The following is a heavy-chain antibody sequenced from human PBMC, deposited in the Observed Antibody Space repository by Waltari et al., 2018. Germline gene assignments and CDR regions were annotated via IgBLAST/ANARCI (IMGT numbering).Heavy chain of an antibody. CDR2: ISWDGGST. Sequence: EVQLVESGGVVVQPGGSLRLSCAASGFTFDDYTMHWVRQAPGKGLEWVVLISWDGGSTYYADSVKGRFTISRDNSKNSLYLQMNSLRTEDTALYYCAKDMYGSGSYYGVDYWGQGTLVTVSS. D-gene: IGHD3-10*01. CDR1: GFTFDDYT. V-gene: IGHV3-43*01. CDR3: AKDMYGSGSYYGVDY. J-gene: IGHJ4*02.